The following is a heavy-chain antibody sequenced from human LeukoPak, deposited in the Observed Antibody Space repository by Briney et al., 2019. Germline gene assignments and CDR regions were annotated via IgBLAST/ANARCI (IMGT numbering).Heavy chain of an antibody. CDR3: ASLPGIAVAGKDYYYGMDV. Sequence: ASVKVSCKASGYTFTSYDINWVRQATGQGLEWMGRISAYNGNTNYAQKLQGRVTMTTDTSTSTAYMELRSLRSDDTAVYYCASLPGIAVAGKDYYYGMDVWGQGTTVTVSS. J-gene: IGHJ6*02. D-gene: IGHD6-19*01. CDR2: ISAYNGNT. CDR1: GYTFTSYD. V-gene: IGHV1-18*01.